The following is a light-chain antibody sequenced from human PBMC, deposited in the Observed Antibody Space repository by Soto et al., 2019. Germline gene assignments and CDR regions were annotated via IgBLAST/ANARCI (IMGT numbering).Light chain of an antibody. CDR1: SSDVGSYNI. V-gene: IGLV2-23*02. CDR2: EVS. Sequence: QSALTQPASWSRSPGQSSTISITETSSDVGSYNIVSWYQPHSRKAATLMIYEVSKRPSGGSNRFSGSKSGNTASLTISGLLVEDEADDYCCSYAGSSTFGYVFGTGTKVTVL. CDR3: CSYAGSSTFGYV. J-gene: IGLJ1*01.